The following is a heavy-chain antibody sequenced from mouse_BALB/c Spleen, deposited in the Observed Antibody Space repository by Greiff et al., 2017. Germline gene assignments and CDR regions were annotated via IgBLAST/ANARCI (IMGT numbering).Heavy chain of an antibody. CDR1: GFTFSSYG. V-gene: IGHV5-6-3*01. CDR2: INSNGGST. J-gene: IGHJ4*01. Sequence: DVKLVESGGGLVQPGGSLKLSCAASGFTFSSYGMSWVRQTPDKRLELVATINSNGGSTYYPDSVKGRFTISRDNAKNTLYLQMSSLKSEDTAMYYCARGSTFYAMDYWGQGTSVTVSS. CDR3: ARGSTFYAMDY. D-gene: IGHD5-5*01.